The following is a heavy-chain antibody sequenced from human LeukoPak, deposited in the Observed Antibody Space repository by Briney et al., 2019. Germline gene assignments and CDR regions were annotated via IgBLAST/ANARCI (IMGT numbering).Heavy chain of an antibody. Sequence: PSETLSLTCTVSGGSISSYYWSWIRQPPGKGLEWIGYIYYSGSTNYNPSLKSRVTISVDTSKNQFSLKLSSVTAADTAVYYCARSTVTQGGDAFDIWGHGTMVTVSS. CDR2: IYYSGST. V-gene: IGHV4-59*12. J-gene: IGHJ3*02. D-gene: IGHD4-17*01. CDR3: ARSTVTQGGDAFDI. CDR1: GGSISSYY.